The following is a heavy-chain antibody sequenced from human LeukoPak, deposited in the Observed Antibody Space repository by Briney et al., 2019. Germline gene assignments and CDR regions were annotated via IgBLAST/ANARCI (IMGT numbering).Heavy chain of an antibody. CDR3: ARAGSSYGMDV. V-gene: IGHV4-59*08. CDR2: IYYSGST. CDR1: GGSISSYY. Sequence: PSETLSLTCTVSGGSISSYYWSWIRQPPGKGLERIGYIYYSGSTNYNPSLKSRVTISVDTSKNQFSLKLSSVTAADTAVHYCARAGSSYGMDVWGQGTTVTVSS. D-gene: IGHD1-26*01. J-gene: IGHJ6*02.